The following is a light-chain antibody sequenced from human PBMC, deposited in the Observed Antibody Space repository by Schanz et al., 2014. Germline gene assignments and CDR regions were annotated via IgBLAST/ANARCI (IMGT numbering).Light chain of an antibody. CDR3: CSYAGSFTWV. CDR1: SSDVGAYDY. V-gene: IGLV2-11*01. J-gene: IGLJ3*02. Sequence: QSALTQPRSVSGSPGQSVTISCTGTSSDVGAYDYVSWYQQHPGKAPKLMIYGVSHRPSGVPDRFSGSKSGNTASLTISGLQADDEADYYCCSYAGSFTWVFGGRTKLTV. CDR2: GVS.